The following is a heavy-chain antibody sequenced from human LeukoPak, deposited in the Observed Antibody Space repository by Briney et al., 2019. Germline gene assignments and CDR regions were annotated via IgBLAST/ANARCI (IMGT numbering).Heavy chain of an antibody. CDR2: ISYDGSNK. V-gene: IGHV3-30*18. CDR3: AKKARTVTSRFDY. D-gene: IGHD4-17*01. Sequence: GGSLRLSCAASGFTFSSYGMHWVRQAPGKGLEWVAVISYDGSNKYYADSVKGRFTISRDNSKNTLYLQMNSLRAEDTAVYYCAKKARTVTSRFDYWGQGTLVTVSS. CDR1: GFTFSSYG. J-gene: IGHJ4*02.